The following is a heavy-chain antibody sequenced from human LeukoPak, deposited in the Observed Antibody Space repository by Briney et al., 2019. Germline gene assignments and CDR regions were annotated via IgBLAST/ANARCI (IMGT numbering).Heavy chain of an antibody. V-gene: IGHV1-18*01. CDR2: ISAYNGNT. J-gene: IGHJ4*02. Sequence: ASVKVSCKASGYTFTSYGISWVRQAPGQGLEWMGWISAYNGNTNYAQKLQGRVTKTTDTSTSTAYMGLRSLRSDDTAVYYCAREVLIPYCGGDCYPRNDFDYWGQGTLVTVSS. D-gene: IGHD2-21*02. CDR1: GYTFTSYG. CDR3: AREVLIPYCGGDCYPRNDFDY.